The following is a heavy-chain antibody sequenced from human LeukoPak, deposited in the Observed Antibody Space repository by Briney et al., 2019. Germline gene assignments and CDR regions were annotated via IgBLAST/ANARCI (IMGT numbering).Heavy chain of an antibody. D-gene: IGHD5-24*01. J-gene: IGHJ4*02. Sequence: PGGSLRLSCAASGFTFSSYAMHWVRQAPGKGLEWVAVISYDGSNKYYADSVKGRFTISRDNSKNTLYLQMNSLRAEDTAVYYCAREVEMATIPLGYWGQGTLVTASS. CDR3: AREVEMATIPLGY. CDR2: ISYDGSNK. V-gene: IGHV3-30-3*01. CDR1: GFTFSSYA.